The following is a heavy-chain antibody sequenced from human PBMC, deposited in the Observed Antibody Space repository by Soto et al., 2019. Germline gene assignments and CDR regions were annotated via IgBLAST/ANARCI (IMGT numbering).Heavy chain of an antibody. CDR3: ARNRSVAF. J-gene: IGHJ4*02. V-gene: IGHV3-7*01. CDR1: GFTFSNYW. Sequence: PGGSLRLSCAASGFTFSNYWMTWVRQAPGKGLEWVASIKQDGSEKFYVDSVKGRFTISRDNVKNSLYLEMNSLRAEDTAVYYCARNRSVAFWGQGTPVTVSS. CDR2: IKQDGSEK. D-gene: IGHD6-19*01.